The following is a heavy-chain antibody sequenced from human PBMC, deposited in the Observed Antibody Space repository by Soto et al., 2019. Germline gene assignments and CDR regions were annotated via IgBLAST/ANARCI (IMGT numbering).Heavy chain of an antibody. CDR3: ARLIVWDSGSWYVRGWFAP. CDR2: VYYTGTT. J-gene: IGHJ5*02. V-gene: IGHV4-39*01. CDR1: AGSISGNCY. Sequence: SETLSLTCTVSAGSISGNCYWGWSRQPPGRGVEGIASVYYTGTTYYNPSLESRVTISVDTSKNQFSLRLTSVTAADTAVYYCARLIVWDSGSWYVRGWFAPWGQGTLVTVSS. D-gene: IGHD6-13*01.